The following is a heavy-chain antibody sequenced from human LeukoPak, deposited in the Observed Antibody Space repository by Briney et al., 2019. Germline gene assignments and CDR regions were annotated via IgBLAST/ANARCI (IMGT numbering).Heavy chain of an antibody. V-gene: IGHV1-18*01. J-gene: IGHJ4*02. CDR1: GGTFSSYA. Sequence: ASVKVSCKASGGTFSSYAISWVRQAPGQGLEWMGWISAYNGNTNYAQKLQGRVTMTTDTSTSTAYMELRSLRSDDTAVYYCARSYYGSGSYYADYWGQGTLVTVSS. CDR3: ARSYYGSGSYYADY. D-gene: IGHD3-10*01. CDR2: ISAYNGNT.